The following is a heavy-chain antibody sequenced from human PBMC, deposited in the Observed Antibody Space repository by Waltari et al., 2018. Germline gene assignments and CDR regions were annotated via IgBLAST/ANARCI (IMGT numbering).Heavy chain of an antibody. V-gene: IGHV1-69*12. CDR3: AREGRVGIAAAGTGY. D-gene: IGHD6-13*01. CDR1: GGTFSSYT. CDR2: IIPIFGTA. J-gene: IGHJ4*02. Sequence: QVQLVQSGAEVTKPGSSVKVSCKASGGTFSSYTISGVRQAPGQGLEWMGGIIPIFGTANYAQKFQGRVTITADESTSTAYMELSSLRSEDTAVYYCAREGRVGIAAAGTGYWGQGTLVTVSS.